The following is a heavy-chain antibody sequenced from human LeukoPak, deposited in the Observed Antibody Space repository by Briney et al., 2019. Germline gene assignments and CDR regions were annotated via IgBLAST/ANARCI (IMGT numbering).Heavy chain of an antibody. V-gene: IGHV3-7*01. J-gene: IGHJ4*02. D-gene: IGHD2-2*01. CDR3: ARWVGYCSSTSCYEPDY. Sequence: GGSLRLSCAASGFTFSSYWMSWVRQAPGKGLEWVANIKQDGSEKYYVDSVKGRFTISRDNAKNSLYLQMNSLRAEDTAVYYCARWVGYCSSTSCYEPDYWGQGTLVTVSS. CDR2: IKQDGSEK. CDR1: GFTFSSYW.